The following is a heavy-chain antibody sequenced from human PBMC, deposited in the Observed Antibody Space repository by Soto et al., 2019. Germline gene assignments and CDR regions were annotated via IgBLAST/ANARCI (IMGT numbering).Heavy chain of an antibody. CDR1: GYTFTSYD. D-gene: IGHD3-22*01. Sequence: GASVKDSCKASGYTFTSYDINGVRPATGQGLEWMGWMNPDSGNTGYAQKFQGRVTMTRNTSICTDYMELSSLRSEDTAVYYCTMIVVVDDAFDIWGQGTMVTVSS. J-gene: IGHJ3*02. V-gene: IGHV1-8*01. CDR2: MNPDSGNT. CDR3: TMIVVVDDAFDI.